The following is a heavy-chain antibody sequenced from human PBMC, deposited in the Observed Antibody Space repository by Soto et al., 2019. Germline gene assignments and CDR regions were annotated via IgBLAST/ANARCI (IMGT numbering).Heavy chain of an antibody. Sequence: QVQLVESGGGVVQPGKSLRLSCAASGFSFDTYGMHWVRQAPGKGLEWVAVISSHGSNKYYADSVKGRFTISRDDSKNTVFLQMNSLRTEDTALYYCANDPGWRYSFGCEFDYWGQGTLVTVSS. J-gene: IGHJ4*02. CDR1: GFSFDTYG. CDR2: ISSHGSNK. V-gene: IGHV3-30*18. D-gene: IGHD5-18*01. CDR3: ANDPGWRYSFGCEFDY.